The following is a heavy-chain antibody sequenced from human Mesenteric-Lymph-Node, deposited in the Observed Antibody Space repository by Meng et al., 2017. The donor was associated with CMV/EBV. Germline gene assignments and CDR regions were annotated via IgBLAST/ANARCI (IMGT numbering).Heavy chain of an antibody. J-gene: IGHJ4*02. V-gene: IGHV7-4-1*02. Sequence: YTFTSYAMTWVRQAPGQGLEWMGWINTNTGNPTYAQGFTGRFVFSLDTSVGTAYLQISSLKAEDTAVYYCARDTLYCSSTSCYFFDYWGQGTLVTVSS. CDR1: YTFTSYA. CDR3: ARDTLYCSSTSCYFFDY. CDR2: INTNTGNP. D-gene: IGHD2-2*01.